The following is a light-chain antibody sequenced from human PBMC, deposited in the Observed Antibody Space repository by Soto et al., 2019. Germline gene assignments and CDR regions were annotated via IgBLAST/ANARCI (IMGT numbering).Light chain of an antibody. CDR3: SSYAVTSFV. CDR2: EVS. J-gene: IGLJ1*01. V-gene: IGLV2-8*01. CDR1: SSDVGGYNF. Sequence: QSVLTQPPSASGSPGQSVTISCTGTSSDVGGYNFVSWYQQHPGKAPELMIYEVSKRPSGVPDRFSGSKSGNTASLTVSGLQAEDEADYYCSSYAVTSFVFGTGTKLTVL.